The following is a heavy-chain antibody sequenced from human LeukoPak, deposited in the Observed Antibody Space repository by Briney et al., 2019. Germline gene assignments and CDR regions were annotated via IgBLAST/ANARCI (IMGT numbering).Heavy chain of an antibody. CDR1: GYTFTSYY. J-gene: IGHJ5*02. D-gene: IGHD3-10*01. CDR3: ARWGYGSGSYYRNWFDP. Sequence: ASVKVSCKASGYTFTSYYMHWVRQAPGQGLEWMGIINPSGGSTSYAQKFQGRVTMTRDTSTSTVYMELSSLRSEDTAVYYCARWGYGSGSYYRNWFDPWGQGTLVTVSS. V-gene: IGHV1-46*01. CDR2: INPSGGST.